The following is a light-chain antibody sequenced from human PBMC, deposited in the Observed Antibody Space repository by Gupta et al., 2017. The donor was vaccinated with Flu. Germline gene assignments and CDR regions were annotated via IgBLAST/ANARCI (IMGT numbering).Light chain of an antibody. CDR3: QQYHSYPWT. CDR2: EAS. J-gene: IGKJ1*01. CDR1: QNINTW. V-gene: IGKV1-5*03. Sequence: DIHMTQSPSTLAASVGDRVTLPCRASQNINTWLAWNQGKPGEAPNLLIYEASTLEGAVPSRFSGSGSGTEFTLTISSLQPDDFATYYCQQYHSYPWTFGQGTNVEI.